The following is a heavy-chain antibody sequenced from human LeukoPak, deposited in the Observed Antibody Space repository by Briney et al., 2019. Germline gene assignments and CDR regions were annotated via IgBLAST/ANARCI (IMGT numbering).Heavy chain of an antibody. Sequence: GGSLRLSCAASGFTFSSYAMSWVRQAPGQGLEWMAGIIPIFGTANYAQKFQGRVTITADKSTSTAYMELSSLRSEDTAVYYCARPTLSLRLSRYDAFDIWGQGTMVTVSS. V-gene: IGHV1-69*06. D-gene: IGHD3-16*02. CDR1: GFTFSSYA. CDR2: IIPIFGTA. CDR3: ARPTLSLRLSRYDAFDI. J-gene: IGHJ3*02.